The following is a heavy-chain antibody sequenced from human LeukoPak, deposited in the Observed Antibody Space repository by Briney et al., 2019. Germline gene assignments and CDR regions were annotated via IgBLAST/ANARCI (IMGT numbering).Heavy chain of an antibody. D-gene: IGHD1-26*01. CDR3: AKDPSGNYFPNWFDP. CDR2: ISGSGGTT. Sequence: GSLRLSCGASGFTFSNYAMSLVRQAPGKGLEWVSAISGSGGTTYYADSVKGRFIISRDNSNNTLYLQMNSLRAEDTAVYYCAKDPSGNYFPNWFDPWGQGTLVTVSS. J-gene: IGHJ5*02. CDR1: GFTFSNYA. V-gene: IGHV3-23*01.